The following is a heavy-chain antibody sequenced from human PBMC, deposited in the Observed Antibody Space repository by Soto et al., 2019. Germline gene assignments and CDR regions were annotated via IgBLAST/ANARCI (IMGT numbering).Heavy chain of an antibody. Sequence: GESLKISCKTSGYRFTSNWINWVRQMPGKGLEWMGRIDPGDSYTNYSPSFQGHVSISVDRSSSTAFLQWSSLKASDTAMYYCGGERNFYVRSGLAALSDTSDLWGLGTMVTV. D-gene: IGHD3-22*01. CDR1: GYRFTSNW. V-gene: IGHV5-10-1*01. J-gene: IGHJ3*01. CDR3: GGERNFYVRSGLAALSDTSDL. CDR2: IDPGDSYT.